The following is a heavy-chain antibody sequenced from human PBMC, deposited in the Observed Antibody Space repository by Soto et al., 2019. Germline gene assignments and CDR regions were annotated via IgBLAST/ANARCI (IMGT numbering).Heavy chain of an antibody. J-gene: IGHJ2*01. Sequence: TLSLPCSVSGGSIISGCYYWTWIRQHPGKGLEWIGYIYSIGSTFYNPSLKSRVSISVDMSKNQFSLKLTSATAADTAVYYCARRKHSGPTVHWYFDIWGRGTLVTVSS. CDR2: IYSIGST. CDR3: ARRKHSGPTVHWYFDI. V-gene: IGHV4-31*03. CDR1: GGSIISGCYY. D-gene: IGHD6-19*01.